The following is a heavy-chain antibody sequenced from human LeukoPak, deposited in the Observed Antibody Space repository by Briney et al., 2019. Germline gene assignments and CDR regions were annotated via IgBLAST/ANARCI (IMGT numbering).Heavy chain of an antibody. J-gene: IGHJ4*02. CDR1: GGTFSSYA. CDR2: IIPILGIA. CDR3: ARKPPVVPAAMPDN. Sequence: SVKVSCKASGGTFSSYAISWVRQAPGQGLEWMGRIIPILGIANYAQKFQGRVTMTRDTSASTVYMELNSLRSEDTAVYYCARKPPVVPAAMPDNWGQGTLVTVSS. V-gene: IGHV1-69*04. D-gene: IGHD2-2*01.